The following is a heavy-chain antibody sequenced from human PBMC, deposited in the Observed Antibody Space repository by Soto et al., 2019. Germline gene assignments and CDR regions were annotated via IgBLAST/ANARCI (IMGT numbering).Heavy chain of an antibody. CDR2: ISSSSSYI. D-gene: IGHD1-26*01. CDR3: ARDRSGSSHFDY. J-gene: IGHJ4*02. Sequence: EVQLVESGGGLVKPGGSLRLSCAASGFTFSSYSMNWVRQAPGKGLEWVSSISSSSSYIYYADSVKGRYTISRDNAKTSLYLQMNSLRAEDTAVYYCARDRSGSSHFDYWGQGTLVTVSS. V-gene: IGHV3-21*01. CDR1: GFTFSSYS.